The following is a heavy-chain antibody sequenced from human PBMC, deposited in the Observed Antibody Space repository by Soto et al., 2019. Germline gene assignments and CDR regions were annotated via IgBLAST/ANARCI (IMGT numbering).Heavy chain of an antibody. CDR1: GFTFSTYA. CDR3: ARDLSHSSGYPSRPLVN. D-gene: IGHD3-22*01. V-gene: IGHV3-33*01. J-gene: IGHJ4*02. Sequence: PGGSLRLSCAASGFTFSTYAMHWVRQVPGRGLEWVAVIWYDGSQKYYADSVKGRFTISRDNSRNTLDLQMNSLRAEDTALYYCARDLSHSSGYPSRPLVNRGQGTLVTVSS. CDR2: IWYDGSQK.